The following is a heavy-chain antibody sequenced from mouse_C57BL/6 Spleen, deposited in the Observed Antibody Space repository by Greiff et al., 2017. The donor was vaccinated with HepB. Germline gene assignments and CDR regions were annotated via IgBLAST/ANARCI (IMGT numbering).Heavy chain of an antibody. V-gene: IGHV5-17*01. CDR2: ISSGGSTI. CDR3: ARRNWDAMDY. D-gene: IGHD4-1*01. Sequence: EVKLVESGGGLVKPGGTLKLSCAASGFTFSDYGMHWVRQAPEKGLEWVAYISSGGSTIYYADTVKGRFTISRDNAKNTLFLQMTSLRSEDTAMYYCARRNWDAMDYWGQGTSVTVSS. CDR1: GFTFSDYG. J-gene: IGHJ4*01.